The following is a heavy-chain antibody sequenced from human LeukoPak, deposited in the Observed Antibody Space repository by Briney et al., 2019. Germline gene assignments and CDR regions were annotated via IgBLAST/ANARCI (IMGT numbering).Heavy chain of an antibody. J-gene: IGHJ5*02. CDR1: GGSITSYY. D-gene: IGHD3-9*01. CDR3: ARLLYYDILTDPPTWFDP. V-gene: IGHV4-59*01. CDR2: IYYSGST. Sequence: NPSETLSLTCTVSGGSITSYYWSWIRQPPGKGLEWIGYIYYSGSTNYNPSLKSRVTISVDTSKNQFSLKLSSVTAADTAVYYCARLLYYDILTDPPTWFDPWGQGTLVTVSS.